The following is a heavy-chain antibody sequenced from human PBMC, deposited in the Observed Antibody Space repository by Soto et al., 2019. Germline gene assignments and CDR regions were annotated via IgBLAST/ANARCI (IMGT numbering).Heavy chain of an antibody. J-gene: IGHJ6*02. CDR2: ISYDGSNK. Sequence: GGSLRLSCAASGFTFSSYAMHCLRQAPGKGLEWVAVISYDGSNKYYADSVNGRFTISRDNSKNTLYLQMSSLRADDTAVYFCAKGHDFWSGYSYYYGMYVWGQGTTVTVYS. V-gene: IGHV3-30-3*01. CDR1: GFTFSSYA. CDR3: AKGHDFWSGYSYYYGMYV. D-gene: IGHD3-3*01.